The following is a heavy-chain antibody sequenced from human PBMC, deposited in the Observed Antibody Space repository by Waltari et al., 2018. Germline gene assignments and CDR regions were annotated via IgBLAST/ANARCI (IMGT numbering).Heavy chain of an antibody. Sequence: QVQLVESGGGVVQPGRSLRLSCAASGFTFSSYGMHWVRQAPGKGLEWVAVIWYYGSNKYYADSVKGRFTISRDNSKNTLYLQMNSLRAEDTAVYYCARGTYYYDLWGQGTLVTVSS. CDR3: ARGTYYYDL. CDR2: IWYYGSNK. V-gene: IGHV3-33*01. D-gene: IGHD3-22*01. J-gene: IGHJ4*02. CDR1: GFTFSSYG.